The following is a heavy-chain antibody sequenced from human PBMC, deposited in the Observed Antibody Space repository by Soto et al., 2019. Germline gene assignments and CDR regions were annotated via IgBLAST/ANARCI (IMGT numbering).Heavy chain of an antibody. J-gene: IGHJ5*02. Sequence: SETLSLTCAVSGYSISSGYYWGWIRQPPGKGLEWLGSIYHSGSTYYHPSLKSRVTIAVDTSKNQFSLKLSSVTAADTHVYYWARTAAGTRENWFDPWGQGTLVTVSS. CDR1: GYSISSGYY. V-gene: IGHV4-38-2*01. D-gene: IGHD6-13*01. CDR3: ARTAAGTRENWFDP. CDR2: IYHSGST.